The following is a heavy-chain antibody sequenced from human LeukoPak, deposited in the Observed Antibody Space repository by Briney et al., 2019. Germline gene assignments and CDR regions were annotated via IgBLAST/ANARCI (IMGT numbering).Heavy chain of an antibody. D-gene: IGHD1-1*01. CDR1: GFSCRIYV. V-gene: IGHV3-23*05. CDR3: ARPLERRFSYYYGMDV. J-gene: IGHJ6*02. CDR2: INNGGSST. Sequence: QPGGSLRLSCVCSGFSCRIYVMTWVRQAPGKGLEWVSTINNGGSSTWYADSVKGRFTMSRDNSKTTVSLQMESLRAEDTAVYYCARPLERRFSYYYGMDVWGQGTTVTVSS.